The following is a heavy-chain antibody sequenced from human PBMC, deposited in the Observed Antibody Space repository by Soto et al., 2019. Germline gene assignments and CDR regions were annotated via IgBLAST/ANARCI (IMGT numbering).Heavy chain of an antibody. D-gene: IGHD6-19*01. J-gene: IGHJ4*02. CDR3: RTQWLD. V-gene: IGHV3-15*01. CDR1: GFTFSNAW. CDR2: IKKQADGGTT. Sequence: EVQLVEAGGGLVKPGGSLRLSCAASGFTFSNAWMSWVRQAPGKGLEWVGLIKKQADGGTTEYAAPLKGRFTISRDDSENTLYLQMSSLQTEDTAVYYCRTQWLDWGQATLVTVSS.